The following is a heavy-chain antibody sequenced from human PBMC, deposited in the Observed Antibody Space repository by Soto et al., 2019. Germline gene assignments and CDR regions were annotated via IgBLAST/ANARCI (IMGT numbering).Heavy chain of an antibody. V-gene: IGHV5-10-1*01. J-gene: IGHJ6*04. CDR1: GYSFTSYW. CDR2: IDPSDSYT. D-gene: IGHD6-13*01. CDR3: GRPVTAAAGYGMDV. Sequence: GETLKISCKGSGYSFTSYWISWVRQMPGKGLEWMGRIDPSDSYTNYSPSFQGHVTISADKSISTAYLQWSSLKASDTAMYYCGRPVTAAAGYGMDVWGKGSTVRVCS.